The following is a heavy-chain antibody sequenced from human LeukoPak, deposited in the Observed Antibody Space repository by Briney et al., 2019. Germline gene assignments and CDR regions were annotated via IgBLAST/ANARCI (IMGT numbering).Heavy chain of an antibody. CDR3: ARDPWLDP. Sequence: GGSLRLSCAASGFTFSSYAMHWVRQAPGKGLEWVSVIYSGGSTYYADSVKGRFTISRDNSKNTVYLQMNSLRAEDTAVYYCARDPWLDPWGQGTLVTVSS. V-gene: IGHV3-53*01. CDR1: GFTFSSYA. J-gene: IGHJ5*02. CDR2: IYSGGST.